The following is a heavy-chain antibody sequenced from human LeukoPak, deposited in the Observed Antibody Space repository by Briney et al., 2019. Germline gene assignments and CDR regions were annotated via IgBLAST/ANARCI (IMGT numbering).Heavy chain of an antibody. D-gene: IGHD3-22*01. CDR1: GYTFTGYY. J-gene: IGHJ4*02. V-gene: IGHV1-2*02. CDR3: ARGLTYYDSSGYPY. Sequence: ASVKVSCKASGYTFTGYYLHWVRQAPGQGLEWMGWINPNTGDTNYAQKFQGRVTMTRDTSISTAYMELSRLRSDDTAVYYCARGLTYYDSSGYPYWGQGTLVTVSS. CDR2: INPNTGDT.